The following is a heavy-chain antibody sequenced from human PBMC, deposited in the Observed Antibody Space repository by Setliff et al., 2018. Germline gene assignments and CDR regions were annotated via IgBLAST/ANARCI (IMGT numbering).Heavy chain of an antibody. CDR1: GFTFSNYA. V-gene: IGHV3-23*01. CDR2: ISNSGGGT. D-gene: IGHD1-1*01. Sequence: GGSLRLSCAASGFTFSNYAMSWVRQAPGKGLEWVSAISNSGGGTYYADSVKGRFTISRDNSKNSLYLQMNSLRVEDTAVYYCSRSNSGKHDYWGQGTLVTVSS. J-gene: IGHJ4*02. CDR3: SRSNSGKHDY.